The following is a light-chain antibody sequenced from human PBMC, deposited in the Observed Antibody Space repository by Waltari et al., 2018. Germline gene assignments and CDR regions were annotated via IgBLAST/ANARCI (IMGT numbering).Light chain of an antibody. CDR3: CSYASAVV. CDR2: ADI. J-gene: IGLJ2*01. Sequence: QSALTQPASVSGSPGQSITISCTGISSNVGTYNLVSWYQQYTGRPPKLILDADINPPSGVSSPFSRPSGVSSRFSGSRSDNTASLTISGLQAEDEAHYYCCSYASAVVFGGGTKLTVL. CDR1: SSNVGTYNL. V-gene: IGLV2-23*01.